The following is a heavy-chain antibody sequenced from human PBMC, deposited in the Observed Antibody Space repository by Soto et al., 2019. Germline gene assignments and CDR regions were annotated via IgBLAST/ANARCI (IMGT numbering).Heavy chain of an antibody. D-gene: IGHD1-26*01. CDR3: AELVGATGPPFDY. Sequence: GGSLRLSCAASGFTFSSYGMHWVRQAPGKGLEWVAVISYDGSNKYYADSVKGRFTISRDNSKNTLYLQMNSLRAEDTAVYYCAELVGATGPPFDYWGQGNLVTVSS. CDR2: ISYDGSNK. J-gene: IGHJ4*02. V-gene: IGHV3-30*03. CDR1: GFTFSSYG.